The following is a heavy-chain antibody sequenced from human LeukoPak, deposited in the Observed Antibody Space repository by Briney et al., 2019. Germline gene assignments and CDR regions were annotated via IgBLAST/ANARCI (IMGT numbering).Heavy chain of an antibody. J-gene: IGHJ6*02. D-gene: IGHD3-10*01. CDR2: ISYDGSNK. Sequence: GGSLRLSCAASGLTFSSYAMHWVRQAPGKGLEWVAVISYDGSNKYYADSVKGRFTISRDNSKNTLYLQMNSLRAEDTAVYYCARGSYITMVRTYGMDVWGQGTTVTVSS. V-gene: IGHV3-30-3*01. CDR3: ARGSYITMVRTYGMDV. CDR1: GLTFSSYA.